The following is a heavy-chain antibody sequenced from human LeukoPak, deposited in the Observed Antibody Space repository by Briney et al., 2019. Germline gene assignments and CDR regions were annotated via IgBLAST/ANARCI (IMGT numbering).Heavy chain of an antibody. CDR3: ATGYSDSLRSPLDS. CDR2: ISGRGGNT. Sequence: GGSLRLSCAASGLTFNNYALTWIRQAPGKGLEWVSSISGRGGNTYYADSVKGRFTISRDVSKNTLFLQMNSLRAEDTAVYYCATGYSDSLRSPLDSWGQGTLVTVSS. J-gene: IGHJ5*01. V-gene: IGHV3-23*01. D-gene: IGHD3-22*01. CDR1: GLTFNNYA.